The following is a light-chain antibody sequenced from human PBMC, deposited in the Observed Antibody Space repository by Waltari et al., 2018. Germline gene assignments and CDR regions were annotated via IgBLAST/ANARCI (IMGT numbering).Light chain of an antibody. V-gene: IGKV2-28*01. CDR2: GGS. Sequence: DIVMTQTPLSLPITPGEPASISCRSSQSLLHSNGKIYLHWYLQRPGQSPQLLISGGSNRPSGVPERFSGSGSGTDFTLIINNVEAEDVGVYYCVQAIAFPPTFGGGTKVEIK. CDR3: VQAIAFPPT. J-gene: IGKJ4*01. CDR1: QSLLHSNGKIY.